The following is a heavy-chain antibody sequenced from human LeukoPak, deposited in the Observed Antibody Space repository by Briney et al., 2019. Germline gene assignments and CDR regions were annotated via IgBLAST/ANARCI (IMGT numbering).Heavy chain of an antibody. CDR3: GTLLSNGPFDY. CDR1: GYTFTGYY. V-gene: IGHV1-2*02. CDR2: IYPNSGAT. Sequence: ASVKVSCKASGYTFTGYYMHWVRQAPGQGLEWMGYIYPNSGATKYAQKFQGRVTMTRDTSISTAYMELSGLGSDDTAVYYCGTLLSNGPFDYWGNGSLVTVSS. J-gene: IGHJ4*01.